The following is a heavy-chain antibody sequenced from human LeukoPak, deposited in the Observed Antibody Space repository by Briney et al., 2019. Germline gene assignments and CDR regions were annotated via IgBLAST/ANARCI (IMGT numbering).Heavy chain of an antibody. CDR2: TYYRSKWYN. V-gene: IGHV6-1*01. CDR1: GDSVSSNSAA. Sequence: SQTLSLTCAISGDSVSSNSAAWNWIRQSPSRGLEWLGRTYYRSKWYNDYAVSVKSRITINPDTSKNQFSLQLNSVTPEDTAVYYCARFSLKDDYGDYYYYMDVWGKGTTVTVSS. J-gene: IGHJ6*03. D-gene: IGHD4-17*01. CDR3: ARFSLKDDYGDYYYYMDV.